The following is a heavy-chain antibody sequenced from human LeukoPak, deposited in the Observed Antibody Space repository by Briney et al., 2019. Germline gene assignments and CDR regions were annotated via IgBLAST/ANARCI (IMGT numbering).Heavy chain of an antibody. V-gene: IGHV3-7*01. J-gene: IGHJ6*03. D-gene: IGHD2-15*01. Sequence: GSLRLSCAASGFGFSSYWMTWVRQTPGKGLEWAANMKEDGSDKHYVDSVRGRFTISRDNGKKSLYLQMNRLRAEDTAVYYCARAMVASTFYYMDVWGKGTTVTVSS. CDR3: ARAMVASTFYYMDV. CDR2: MKEDGSDK. CDR1: GFGFSSYW.